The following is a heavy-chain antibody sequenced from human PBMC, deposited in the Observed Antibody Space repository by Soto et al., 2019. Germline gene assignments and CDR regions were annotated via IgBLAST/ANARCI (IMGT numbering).Heavy chain of an antibody. Sequence: QVQLQESGPGLVKPSETLSLTCTVSGGSISSYYWSWIRQPAGKGLEWIGRIYTSGSTNYNPSLKSPVTMSVDTSKNQFSLKLSSVTAADTAVYYCARDSSSSGWYYFDYWGQGTLVTVSS. D-gene: IGHD6-19*01. J-gene: IGHJ4*02. CDR3: ARDSSSSGWYYFDY. CDR1: GGSISSYY. CDR2: IYTSGST. V-gene: IGHV4-4*07.